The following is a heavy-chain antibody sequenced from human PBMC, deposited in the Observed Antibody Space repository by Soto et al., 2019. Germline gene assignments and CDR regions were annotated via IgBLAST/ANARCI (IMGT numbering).Heavy chain of an antibody. Sequence: AAVKVSCKVSGYTLTELSMHWVRRAPGKGLEWMGGFDPEDGETIYAQKFQGRVTMTEDTSTDTAYMELSSLRSEDTAVYYCATGIQLWLPYYYYYGMDVWGQGTTVTVSS. D-gene: IGHD5-18*01. CDR1: GYTLTELS. J-gene: IGHJ6*02. CDR2: FDPEDGET. CDR3: ATGIQLWLPYYYYYGMDV. V-gene: IGHV1-24*01.